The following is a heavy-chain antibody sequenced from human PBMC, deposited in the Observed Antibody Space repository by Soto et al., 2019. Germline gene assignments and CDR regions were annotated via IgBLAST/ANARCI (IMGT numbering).Heavy chain of an antibody. V-gene: IGHV4-31*03. CDR1: GGSISSGGYY. J-gene: IGHJ5*02. D-gene: IGHD4-4*01. Sequence: QVQLQESGPGLVKPSQTLSLTCTVSGGSISSGGYYWSWIRQHPGKGLEWIGYIYYSGSTYDNPCLKCRVTISVDTSKNQFSLKLSSVTAADTAVYYCARAPMTTVPNNWFDPWGQGTLVTVSS. CDR2: IYYSGST. CDR3: ARAPMTTVPNNWFDP.